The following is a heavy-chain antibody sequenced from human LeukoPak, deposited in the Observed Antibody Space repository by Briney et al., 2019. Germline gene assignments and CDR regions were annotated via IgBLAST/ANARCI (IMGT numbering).Heavy chain of an antibody. CDR3: ARDFRYYDSSGYTH. CDR1: GFTFSSFN. D-gene: IGHD3-22*01. CDR2: ITSSGTHI. V-gene: IGHV3-21*01. Sequence: KPGGSLRLSCAASGFTFSSFNMNWVRQAPGKAMEWVSSITSSGTHIFYADSVRGRFTISRDNAKNSLYLQMKSLGAEDTAVYYCARDFRYYDSSGYTHWGQGTLVSVSS. J-gene: IGHJ4*02.